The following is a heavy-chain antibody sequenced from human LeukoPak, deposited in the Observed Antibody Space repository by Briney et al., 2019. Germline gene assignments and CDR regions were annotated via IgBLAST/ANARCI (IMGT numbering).Heavy chain of an antibody. Sequence: ASVKVSCKASGYTFTGYYMHWVRQAPGQGLEWMGWINPNSGGTNYAQKFQGWVTMTRDTSISTAYMELSRLRPDDTAVYYCARDREVLLWFGEPLHYYYYMDVWGKGTTVTVSS. CDR2: INPNSGGT. CDR3: ARDREVLLWFGEPLHYYYYMDV. D-gene: IGHD3-10*01. CDR1: GYTFTGYY. J-gene: IGHJ6*03. V-gene: IGHV1-2*04.